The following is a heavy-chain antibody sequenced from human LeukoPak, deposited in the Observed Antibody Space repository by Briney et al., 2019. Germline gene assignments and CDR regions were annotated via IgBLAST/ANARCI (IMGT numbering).Heavy chain of an antibody. J-gene: IGHJ4*02. CDR2: IKQDGSEK. CDR3: AKEIGVTVTPENPFDY. CDR1: GFTFSSYW. D-gene: IGHD4-17*01. V-gene: IGHV3-7*01. Sequence: GGSLRLSCAASGFTFSSYWMSWVRQAPGKGLEWVANIKQDGSEKYYADSVKGRFTISRDNSKNTLYLQMNSLRAEDTAVYYCAKEIGVTVTPENPFDYWGQGTLVTVSS.